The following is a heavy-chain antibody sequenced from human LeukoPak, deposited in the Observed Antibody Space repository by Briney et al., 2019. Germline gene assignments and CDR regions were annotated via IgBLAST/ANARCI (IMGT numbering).Heavy chain of an antibody. CDR1: GFTFSSYW. J-gene: IGHJ5*02. D-gene: IGHD3-22*01. V-gene: IGHV3-74*01. Sequence: GGSLRLSCAASGFTFSSYWMHWVRQAPGKRLVWVSRINSDGSSTSYADSVKGRFTISRDNAKNTLYLQMNSLRVEDTAVYYCAREAYYDSSGPFDPWGQGTLVTVSS. CDR2: INSDGSST. CDR3: AREAYYDSSGPFDP.